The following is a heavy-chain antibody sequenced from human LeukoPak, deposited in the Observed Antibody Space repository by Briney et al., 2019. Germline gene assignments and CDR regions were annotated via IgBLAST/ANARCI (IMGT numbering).Heavy chain of an antibody. D-gene: IGHD5-18*01. V-gene: IGHV1-46*01. CDR3: ARSEVTDWYFDL. J-gene: IGHJ2*01. CDR1: GYTFTSYY. Sequence: GASVKVSCKASGYTFTSYYMHWVRQAPGQGLEWMGIINPSGGSTSYAQKFQGRVTITADESTSTAYMELSSLRSEDTAVYYCARSEVTDWYFDLWGRGTLVTVSS. CDR2: INPSGGST.